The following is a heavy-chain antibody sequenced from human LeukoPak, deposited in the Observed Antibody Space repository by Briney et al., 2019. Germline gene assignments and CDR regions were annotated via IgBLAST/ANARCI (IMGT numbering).Heavy chain of an antibody. J-gene: IGHJ4*02. CDR2: IYYSGST. CDR1: GGSISSGDYY. CDR3: ARSRIAAHFDY. D-gene: IGHD6-13*01. Sequence: SETLSLTCTVSGGSISSGDYYWSWIRQPPGKGLEWIGYIYYSGSTYYNPSLKSRVTISVDTSKNQFSLKLSSVTAADTAVYYCARSRIAAHFDYWGQGTLVTVSS. V-gene: IGHV4-30-4*08.